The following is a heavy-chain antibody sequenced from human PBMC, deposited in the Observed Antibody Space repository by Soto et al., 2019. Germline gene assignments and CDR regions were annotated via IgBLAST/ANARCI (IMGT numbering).Heavy chain of an antibody. J-gene: IGHJ4*02. Sequence: HPGGSLRLSCAASGFTVSNNYMSWVRQAPGKGLEWVSIIYSGGSTYYADSVQGRFTISRDNSKNTLFLQMSSLSAEDTAVYYCAREGGGVYCSGGSCYGRYFDFWGQGTLVTVSS. CDR3: AREGGGVYCSGGSCYGRYFDF. CDR1: GFTVSNNY. CDR2: IYSGGST. V-gene: IGHV3-53*01. D-gene: IGHD2-15*01.